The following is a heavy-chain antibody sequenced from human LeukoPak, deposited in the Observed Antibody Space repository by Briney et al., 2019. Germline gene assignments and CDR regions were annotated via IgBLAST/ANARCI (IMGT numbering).Heavy chain of an antibody. D-gene: IGHD6-19*01. J-gene: IGHJ3*02. CDR3: ARLSGWYNAFDI. CDR2: IYTSGST. Sequence: KPSETLSLXCTVSGGSISSSSYYWSWIRQPAGKGLEWIGRIYTSGSTNYNPSLKSRVTISVDTSKNQFSLKLSSVTAADTAVYYCARLSGWYNAFDIWGQGTMVTVSS. CDR1: GGSISSSSYY. V-gene: IGHV4-61*02.